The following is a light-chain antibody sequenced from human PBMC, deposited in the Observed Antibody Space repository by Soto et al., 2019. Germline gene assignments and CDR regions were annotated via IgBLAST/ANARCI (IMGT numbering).Light chain of an antibody. CDR3: QQYEGFPLT. CDR2: TAS. CDR1: HGLNKS. J-gene: IGKJ4*01. Sequence: DSQMTQSPSSLSASVGDGVTSTGRASHGLNKSLAWFQQKPGPAPKSLISTASRLQSGVPSRFSGSGSGTHVALTINNLQPEDFATYYWQQYEGFPLTFGGGTRVEIK. V-gene: IGKV1-16*01.